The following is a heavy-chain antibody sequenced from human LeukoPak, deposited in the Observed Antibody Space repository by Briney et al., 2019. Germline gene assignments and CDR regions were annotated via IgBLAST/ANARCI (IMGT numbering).Heavy chain of an antibody. D-gene: IGHD3-22*01. J-gene: IGHJ3*02. V-gene: IGHV1-69*05. CDR2: IIPIFGTA. CDR1: GGTFSSYA. Sequence: SVKVSCKASGGTFSSYAISWVRQAPGQGLEWMGGIIPIFGTANYAQKFQGRVTITTDESTSTAYMELSSLRSEDTAVYYCARSYYDSSGYYYYAFGIWGQGTMVTVSS. CDR3: ARSYYDSSGYYYYAFGI.